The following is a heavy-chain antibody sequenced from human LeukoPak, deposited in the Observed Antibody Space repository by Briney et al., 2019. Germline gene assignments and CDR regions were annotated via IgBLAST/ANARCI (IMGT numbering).Heavy chain of an antibody. CDR3: ARDFSGSGYYLDY. V-gene: IGHV4-4*07. J-gene: IGHJ4*02. Sequence: MPSETLSLTCTVSGDSISGYYWSWIRQSAGKGLEYIGRISTTGNTNDIPSLKSRVTMSLDTSKNQFFLKLSSVTAADTAMYYCARDFSGSGYYLDYWGQGIPVTVSS. CDR1: GDSISGYY. D-gene: IGHD1-26*01. CDR2: ISTTGNT.